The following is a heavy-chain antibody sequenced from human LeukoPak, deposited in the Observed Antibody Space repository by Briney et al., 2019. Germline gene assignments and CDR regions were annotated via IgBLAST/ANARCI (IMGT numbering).Heavy chain of an antibody. CDR3: ARVKGRSGSYSFVY. Sequence: ASVKVSCKASGYTFTGYYMHWVRQAPGQGLEWMGWINPNSGGTNYAQRFQGRVTMTRDTSISTAYMELSRLRSDDTAVYYCARVKGRSGSYSFVYWGQGTLVTVSS. J-gene: IGHJ4*02. CDR2: INPNSGGT. CDR1: GYTFTGYY. D-gene: IGHD1-26*01. V-gene: IGHV1-2*02.